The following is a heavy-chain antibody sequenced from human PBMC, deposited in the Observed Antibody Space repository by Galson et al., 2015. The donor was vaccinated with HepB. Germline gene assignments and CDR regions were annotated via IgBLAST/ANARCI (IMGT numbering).Heavy chain of an antibody. D-gene: IGHD5-12*01. J-gene: IGHJ5*01. Sequence: ETLSLTCAVYGGSFSDSYWNWIRQPPGKGLEWIGEIDNSGSTNYKPSLKSRVTMSIDTSKNQFSLKLSSVTAADTAIYYCARGGHTVATMYYWFDSWGQGTLVTVSS. CDR1: GGSFSDSY. CDR2: IDNSGST. V-gene: IGHV4-34*01. CDR3: ARGGHTVATMYYWFDS.